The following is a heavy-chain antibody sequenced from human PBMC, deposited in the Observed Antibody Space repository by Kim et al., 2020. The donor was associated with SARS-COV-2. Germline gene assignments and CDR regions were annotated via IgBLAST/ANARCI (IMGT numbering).Heavy chain of an antibody. CDR1: GGSISSYY. CDR3: ARHSGWRYFDY. D-gene: IGHD6-19*01. J-gene: IGHJ4*02. Sequence: SETLSLTCTVSGGSISSYYWSWIRQPPGKGLEWIGYIYYSGSTNYNPSLKSRVTISVDTSKNQFSLKLSSVTAADTAVYYCARHSGWRYFDYWGQGTLVTVSS. CDR2: IYYSGST. V-gene: IGHV4-59*08.